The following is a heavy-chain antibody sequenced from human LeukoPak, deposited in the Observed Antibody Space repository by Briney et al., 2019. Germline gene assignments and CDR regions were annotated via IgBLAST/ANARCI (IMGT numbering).Heavy chain of an antibody. CDR3: ARETVIAVAGRGTYYFDY. CDR2: IYTSGST. J-gene: IGHJ4*02. Sequence: SETLSLTCTVSGGSISSYYWSWIRQPAGKGLEWIGRIYTSGSTNYNPSLKSRVTMSVDTSKNQFSLKLSSVTAADTAVYYCARETVIAVAGRGTYYFDYRGQGTLVTVSS. V-gene: IGHV4-4*07. CDR1: GGSISSYY. D-gene: IGHD6-19*01.